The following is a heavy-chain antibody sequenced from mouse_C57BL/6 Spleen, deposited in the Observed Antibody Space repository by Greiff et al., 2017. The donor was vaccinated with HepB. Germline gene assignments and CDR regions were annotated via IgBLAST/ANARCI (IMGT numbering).Heavy chain of an antibody. J-gene: IGHJ1*03. CDR1: GFTFRSYA. D-gene: IGHD1-1*01. CDR3: ARDPLYYYGSSPSYWYFDV. V-gene: IGHV5-4*01. CDR2: ISDGGSYT. Sequence: EVMLVESGGGLVKPGGSLKLSCAASGFTFRSYAMSWVRQTPEKRLEWVATISDGGSYTYYPDNVKGRFTISRDNAKNNLYLQMSHLKSEDTAMYYCARDPLYYYGSSPSYWYFDVWGTGTTVTVSS.